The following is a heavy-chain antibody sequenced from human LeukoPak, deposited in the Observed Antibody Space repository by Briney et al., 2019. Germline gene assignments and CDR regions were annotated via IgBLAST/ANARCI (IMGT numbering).Heavy chain of an antibody. CDR3: ARIAAAARNYGMDV. D-gene: IGHD6-13*01. J-gene: IGHJ6*01. Sequence: PSETLSLTCAVYGGSFSGYYWSWIRQPPRKGLEWIGEINHSGSTNYNPSIKSRVTISVDTSKNQFSLKLSSVTAADTAVYYCARIAAAARNYGMDVWGQRDHGHRLL. CDR2: INHSGST. V-gene: IGHV4-34*01. CDR1: GGSFSGYY.